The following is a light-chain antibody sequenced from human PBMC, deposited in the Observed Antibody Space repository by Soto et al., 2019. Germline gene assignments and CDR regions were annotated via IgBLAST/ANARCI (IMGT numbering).Light chain of an antibody. CDR3: QQYKDSPLA. CDR1: QSVTNN. Sequence: DIVMTHSPATLSVSPGGRAILSCRGSQSVTNNLAWYQQQPGQAPRLLIWGASTRATGIPGRFSGRGSGTEFTLTISSLQSEDFAVYYCQQYKDSPLAFGQGTKVEIK. CDR2: GAS. J-gene: IGKJ1*01. V-gene: IGKV3-15*01.